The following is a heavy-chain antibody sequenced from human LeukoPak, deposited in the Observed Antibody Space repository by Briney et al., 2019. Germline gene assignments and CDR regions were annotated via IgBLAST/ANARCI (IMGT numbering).Heavy chain of an antibody. J-gene: IGHJ6*02. CDR1: GGSISSYY. CDR3: SGSTSFYGMDV. Sequence: SETLSLTCTVSGGSISSYYWSWIRQPPGKGLEWIGYIYSSGSTHYNPSLKSRVTISVDTSKNQFSLKLSSVTAADTAVYYCSGSTSFYGMDVWGQGTTVTVSS. CDR2: IYSSGST. D-gene: IGHD2-2*01. V-gene: IGHV4-4*08.